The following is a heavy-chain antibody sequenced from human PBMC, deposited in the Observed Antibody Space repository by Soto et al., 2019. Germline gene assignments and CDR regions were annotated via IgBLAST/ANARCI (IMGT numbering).Heavy chain of an antibody. Sequence: EVQLLESGGGLVQPGGSLRLSCAASGFTFSSYGMTWVRQAPGKGLEWVSFSSATGAGTYYADSVKGRFTISRDNSKNTLYLQMTRLRADDTAVYYCAKDRRAGGNYGFYSDFWGQGALVSVSS. CDR1: GFTFSSYG. CDR2: SSATGAGT. CDR3: AKDRRAGGNYGFYSDF. J-gene: IGHJ4*02. V-gene: IGHV3-23*01. D-gene: IGHD1-7*01.